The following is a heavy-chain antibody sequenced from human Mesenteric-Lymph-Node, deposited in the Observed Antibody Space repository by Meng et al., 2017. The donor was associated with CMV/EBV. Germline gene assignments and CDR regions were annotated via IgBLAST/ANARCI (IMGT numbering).Heavy chain of an antibody. CDR3: ARDGCSSTSCPKYFQH. CDR2: ISYDGSNK. D-gene: IGHD2-2*01. V-gene: IGHV3-30*04. J-gene: IGHJ1*01. Sequence: GGSLRLSCAASGFTFSSYAMHWVRQAPGKGLEWVAVISYDGSNKYYADSVKGRFTISRDNAKNSLYLQMNSLRAEDTAVYYCARDGCSSTSCPKYFQHWGQGTLVTVSS. CDR1: GFTFSSYA.